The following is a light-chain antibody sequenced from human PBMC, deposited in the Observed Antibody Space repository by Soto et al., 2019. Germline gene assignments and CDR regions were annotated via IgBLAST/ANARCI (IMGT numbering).Light chain of an antibody. V-gene: IGLV2-14*01. CDR1: SSDVGGYNY. CDR3: SSYTSSSTQV. CDR2: EVS. J-gene: IGLJ1*01. Sequence: QSALTQPASVSGSPGQSITISCTGTSSDVGGYNYVSWYQHHPGKAPKLMIYEVSNRPSGVSHRFSGSKSGNTASLTISGLQAEDEADYYCSSYTSSSTQVFGTGTKLTVL.